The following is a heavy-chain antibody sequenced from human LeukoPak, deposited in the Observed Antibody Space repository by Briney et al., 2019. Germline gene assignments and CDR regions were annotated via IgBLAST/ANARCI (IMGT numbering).Heavy chain of an antibody. CDR2: IRYDGSRK. V-gene: IGHV3-30*02. CDR3: AKVSLNMVNDAFDI. J-gene: IGHJ3*02. CDR1: GFTFSSYG. D-gene: IGHD4/OR15-4a*01. Sequence: GGSLRLSCAASGFTFSSYGMHWVRQAPDKGLEWVAFIRYDGSRKYYTDSVKGRFTISRDNSKNTLYLQMNSLRAEDTAMYYCAKVSLNMVNDAFDIWGQGTMVSVSS.